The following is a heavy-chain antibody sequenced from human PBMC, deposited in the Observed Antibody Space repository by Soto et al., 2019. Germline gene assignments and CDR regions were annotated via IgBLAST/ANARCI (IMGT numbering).Heavy chain of an antibody. CDR1: GFTVSSNY. CDR2: ISGSGGSGRG. Sequence: GGSLRLSCAASGFTVSSNYMNWVRQAPGKGLEWVSGISGSGGSGRGFYADPVKGRFTISRDNSKNTLYLQMNSLRAEDTAVYYCAKGDPYSSGWYPHYYYGMDVWGQGTTVTVSS. D-gene: IGHD6-19*01. CDR3: AKGDPYSSGWYPHYYYGMDV. V-gene: IGHV3-23*01. J-gene: IGHJ6*02.